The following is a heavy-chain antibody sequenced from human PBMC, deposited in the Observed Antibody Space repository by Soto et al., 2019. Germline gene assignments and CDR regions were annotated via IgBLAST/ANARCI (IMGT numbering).Heavy chain of an antibody. CDR1: GFTFSDYY. V-gene: IGHV3-11*05. D-gene: IGHD4-17*01. CDR3: ARDRGDYVPPPHDAFDI. J-gene: IGHJ3*02. CDR2: ISSSSSYT. Sequence: QVQLVESGGGLVKPGGSLRLSCAASGFTFSDYYMSWIRQAPGKGLEWVSYISSSSSYTNYADSVKGRFTISRDNAKNSLYLQMNSLRAEDTAVYYSARDRGDYVPPPHDAFDIWGQGTMVTVSS.